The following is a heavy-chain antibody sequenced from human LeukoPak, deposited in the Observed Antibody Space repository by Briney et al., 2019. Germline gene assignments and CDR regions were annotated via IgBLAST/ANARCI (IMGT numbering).Heavy chain of an antibody. CDR1: GYSISSGYN. Sequence: SETLSLTCTVSGYSISSGYNWDWIRQPPGKGLEWIGSIYHSGSTYYNPSLKSRVTIPVDTSKNQFSLKLSSVTAADTAVYYCARGQYLVYWGQGTLVTVSS. V-gene: IGHV4-38-2*02. J-gene: IGHJ4*02. D-gene: IGHD2-2*01. CDR2: IYHSGST. CDR3: ARGQYLVY.